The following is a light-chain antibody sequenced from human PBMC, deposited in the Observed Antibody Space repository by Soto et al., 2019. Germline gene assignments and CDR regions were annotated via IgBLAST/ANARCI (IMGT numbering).Light chain of an antibody. J-gene: IGKJ1*01. CDR3: QQSYSAPWT. V-gene: IGKV1-39*01. Sequence: DMQMTQSPSSLSASVGDRVTITCRASQTFNSYLNWYQQKPGKAPKLLIYAASNLQSGVPSRFSGSGSGTDFTLSIRSLQPEDFATYYCQQSYSAPWTFGQGTKVEVK. CDR2: AAS. CDR1: QTFNSY.